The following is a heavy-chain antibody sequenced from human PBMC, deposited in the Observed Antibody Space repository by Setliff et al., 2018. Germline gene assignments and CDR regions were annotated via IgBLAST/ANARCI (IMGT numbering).Heavy chain of an antibody. Sequence: PSETLSLTCTVSGVSISSHYWSWVRQPPGKGLECIGDIYYTGSTKYNPSLWSRLTMSIDTSKKQFSLRLTSVSAADTAVYYCARLRSYYASGSFTKWFDYWGQGTLVTVSS. V-gene: IGHV4-59*11. CDR2: IYYTGST. D-gene: IGHD3-10*01. CDR1: GVSISSHY. CDR3: ARLRSYYASGSFTKWFDY. J-gene: IGHJ4*02.